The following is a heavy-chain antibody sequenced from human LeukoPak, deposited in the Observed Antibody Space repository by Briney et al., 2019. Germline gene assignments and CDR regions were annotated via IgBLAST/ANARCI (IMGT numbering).Heavy chain of an antibody. CDR2: IKSDGSEE. V-gene: IGHV3-7*01. Sequence: GGSLRLSCAASGLTFRDYWMNWVRQTPGKGLEWVAVIKSDGSEEYYVDSVKGRFTISRDNAKNSLYLQLNSLRVEDTAVYYCARDLRGDTNNWLDPWGQGTLVTVSS. CDR1: GLTFRDYW. CDR3: ARDLRGDTNNWLDP. J-gene: IGHJ5*02. D-gene: IGHD3-10*01.